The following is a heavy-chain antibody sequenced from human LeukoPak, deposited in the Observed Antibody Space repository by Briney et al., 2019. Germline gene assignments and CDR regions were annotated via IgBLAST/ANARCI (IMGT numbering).Heavy chain of an antibody. Sequence: PGGSLRLSCAASGFTFDDYAMHWVRQAPGKGLEWVSGISWNGATLGYADSVKGRFTISRDNAKNSLYLQMSSLRPEDTALYYCAKDTRASGWCEGGFDYSGQGTLVTVSS. CDR2: ISWNGATL. J-gene: IGHJ4*02. CDR3: AKDTRASGWCEGGFDY. V-gene: IGHV3-9*01. CDR1: GFTFDDYA. D-gene: IGHD6-19*01.